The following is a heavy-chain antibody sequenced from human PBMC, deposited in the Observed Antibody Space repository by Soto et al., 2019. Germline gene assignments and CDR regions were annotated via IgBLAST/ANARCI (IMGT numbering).Heavy chain of an antibody. V-gene: IGHV4-4*02. Sequence: SETLSLTCAVSGDSISSSKWWSWVRQPPGKGLEWIGEIYHSGSTNYNPSLKSRVTISVDSSKSQFSLDLTSVTAADMAVYYCARHNCGETVYADFFDYWCPGTLVTVS. D-gene: IGHD2-21*01. CDR3: ARHNCGETVYADFFDY. CDR1: GDSISSSKW. CDR2: IYHSGST. J-gene: IGHJ4*02.